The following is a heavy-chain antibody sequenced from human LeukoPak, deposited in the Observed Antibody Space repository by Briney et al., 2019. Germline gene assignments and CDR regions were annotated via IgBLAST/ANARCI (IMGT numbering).Heavy chain of an antibody. J-gene: IGHJ6*02. Sequence: GESLKISCKGSGYSFTNYWIGWVRQMPGKGLEWMGIIYPGDSDTRYRPSFQGQVTISADKSISTAHLQWSSLKASDTAMYYCARFAGGADIARGGIDVWGQGTTVTVSS. CDR3: ARFAGGADIARGGIDV. V-gene: IGHV5-51*01. CDR2: IYPGDSDT. CDR1: GYSFTNYW. D-gene: IGHD2-15*01.